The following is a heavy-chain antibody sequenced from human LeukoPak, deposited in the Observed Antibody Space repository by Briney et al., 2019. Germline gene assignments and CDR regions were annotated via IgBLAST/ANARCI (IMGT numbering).Heavy chain of an antibody. CDR3: AKGSRGYFDWLLYFDY. J-gene: IGHJ4*02. Sequence: PGGSLRLSCAASGFIFNSYAMSWVRQAPGKGLEWVSDISGSDGGTNYADSVKGRFTISRDNSKNTLYLQMNSLRAEDTAVYYCAKGSRGYFDWLLYFDYWGQGTLVTVSS. D-gene: IGHD3-9*01. CDR2: ISGSDGGT. CDR1: GFIFNSYA. V-gene: IGHV3-23*01.